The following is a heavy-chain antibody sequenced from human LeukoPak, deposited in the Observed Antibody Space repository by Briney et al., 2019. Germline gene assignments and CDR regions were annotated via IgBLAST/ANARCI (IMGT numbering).Heavy chain of an antibody. Sequence: SETLSLTCTVSGDSIRSCYWSWIRQPPGKGLEWIGYIYYRGNTNYNPSLKSRVIISIDTSNNQFSLKLSSVTAADTAAYFCARDSPPQYASSSAGFDYWGQGTLVTVAS. CDR2: IYYRGNT. D-gene: IGHD6-6*01. CDR1: GDSIRSCY. J-gene: IGHJ4*02. CDR3: ARDSPPQYASSSAGFDY. V-gene: IGHV4-59*01.